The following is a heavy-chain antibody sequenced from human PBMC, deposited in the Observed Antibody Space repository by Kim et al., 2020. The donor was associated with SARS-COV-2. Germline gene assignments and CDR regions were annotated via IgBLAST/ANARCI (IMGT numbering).Heavy chain of an antibody. J-gene: IGHJ2*01. CDR1: GGTFSSYA. CDR3: ARRDCSSTSCYSKSHWYFDL. Sequence: SVKVSCKASGGTFSSYAISWVGQAPGQGLEWMGRIIPILGIANYAQKFQGRVTITADKSTSTAYMELSSLRSEDTAVYYCARRDCSSTSCYSKSHWYFDLWGRGTLVTVSS. CDR2: IIPILGIA. D-gene: IGHD2-2*01. V-gene: IGHV1-69*04.